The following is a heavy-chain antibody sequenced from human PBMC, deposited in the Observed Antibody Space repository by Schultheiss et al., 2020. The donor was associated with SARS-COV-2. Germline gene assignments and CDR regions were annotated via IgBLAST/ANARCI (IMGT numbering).Heavy chain of an antibody. CDR3: ARGVHDFPYYYYYGMDV. CDR1: GYSISSGYY. Sequence: SETLSLTCAVSGYSISSGYYWGWIRQPPGKGLEWIGSIYHSGSTYYNPSLKSRVTISVDTSKNQFSLKLSSVTAADTAVYYCARGVHDFPYYYYYGMDVWGQGTTVTVSS. V-gene: IGHV4-38-2*01. CDR2: IYHSGST. D-gene: IGHD3-3*01. J-gene: IGHJ6*02.